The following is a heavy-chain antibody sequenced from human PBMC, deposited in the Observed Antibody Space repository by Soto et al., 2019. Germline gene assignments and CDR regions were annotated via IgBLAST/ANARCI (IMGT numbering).Heavy chain of an antibody. CDR2: IYSDGTT. V-gene: IGHV3-53*01. Sequence: PXGSLRLSCAASGISVGTNYLTWVRQAPGKGLEWVSFIYSDGTTYYADSVKGRFTISRDTSNNTLYLQMNSLRAEDTAVYYCARGASSFDNWGQGTLVTVSS. J-gene: IGHJ4*02. CDR1: GISVGTNY. CDR3: ARGASSFDN.